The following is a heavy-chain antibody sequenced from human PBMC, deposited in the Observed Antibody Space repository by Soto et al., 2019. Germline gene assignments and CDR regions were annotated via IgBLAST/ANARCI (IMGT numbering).Heavy chain of an antibody. V-gene: IGHV2-5*02. Sequence: QITLKESGPTLVKPTQTLTLTCTFSGFSLSTSGVGVGWIRQPPGKALEWLALIYWDDDKRYSPSLKSRLTITKDTSKNQVVLTMTNMDPVDTATYYCAHTHYDILTGYSLFGYWGQGTLVTVSS. D-gene: IGHD3-9*01. J-gene: IGHJ4*02. CDR1: GFSLSTSGVG. CDR2: IYWDDDK. CDR3: AHTHYDILTGYSLFGY.